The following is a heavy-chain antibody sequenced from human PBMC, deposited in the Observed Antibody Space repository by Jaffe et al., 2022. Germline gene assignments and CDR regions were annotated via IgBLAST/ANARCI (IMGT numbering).Heavy chain of an antibody. V-gene: IGHV1-69*05. CDR3: ARANGGYADTRGDYYYYYYMDV. J-gene: IGHJ6*03. CDR1: GGTFSSYA. Sequence: QVQLVQSGAEVKKPGSSVKVSCKASGGTFSSYAISWVRQAPGQGLEWMGGIIPIFGTANYAQKFQGRVTITTDESTSTAYMELSSLRSEDTAVYYCARANGGYADTRGDYYYYYYMDVWGKGTTVTVSS. CDR2: IIPIFGTA. D-gene: IGHD5-12*01.